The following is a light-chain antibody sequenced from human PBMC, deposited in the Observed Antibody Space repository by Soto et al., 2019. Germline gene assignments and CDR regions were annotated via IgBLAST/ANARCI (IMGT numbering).Light chain of an antibody. V-gene: IGKV4-1*01. CDR3: QQYYSTLIT. CDR1: QSVLYSSNNKNY. CDR2: WAS. Sequence: DIVMTQSPDSLAVSLGERATINCKSSQSVLYSSNNKNYLAWYQQKPGQPPKLLIYWASTRESGVPDRFSGSGSGTDSTLTISSLQAEYVAVYYCQQYYSTLITFGQGTRLEIK. J-gene: IGKJ5*01.